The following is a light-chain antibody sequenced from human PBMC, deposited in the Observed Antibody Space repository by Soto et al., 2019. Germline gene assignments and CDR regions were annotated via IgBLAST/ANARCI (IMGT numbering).Light chain of an antibody. J-gene: IGKJ1*01. CDR2: DAS. V-gene: IGKV1-5*01. CDR1: QSITNR. CDR3: QQYNTYSWP. Sequence: DIPMTLSPSALSASVRDRITITCRASQSITNRLAWYQQKPGKAPKLLIYDASSLESGVPSTFSGSGSGTEFTLTITSLQPDDFAPYYCQQYNTYSWPFPQGTKV.